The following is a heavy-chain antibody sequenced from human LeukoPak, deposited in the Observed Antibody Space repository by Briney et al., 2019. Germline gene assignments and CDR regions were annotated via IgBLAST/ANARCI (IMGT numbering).Heavy chain of an antibody. V-gene: IGHV3-9*01. Sequence: GGSLRLSCAASGFTFDDYAMHWVRQAPGKGLEWVSGINWNSGNIGYADSVKGRFAISRDNAENSLYLQMDSLRAEDTALYYCAKDTSAGYSNSWSDYWGQGTLVTVSS. J-gene: IGHJ4*02. CDR1: GFTFDDYA. CDR2: INWNSGNI. D-gene: IGHD6-13*01. CDR3: AKDTSAGYSNSWSDY.